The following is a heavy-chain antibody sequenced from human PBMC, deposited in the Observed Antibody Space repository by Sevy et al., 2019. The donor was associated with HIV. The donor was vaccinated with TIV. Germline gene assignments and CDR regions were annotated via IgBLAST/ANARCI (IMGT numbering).Heavy chain of an antibody. Sequence: GGSLRLSCAASGFTFTSYAMSWVRQTPGKGLEWVSGLSGGGGSPFYADSVKCRFTISRDNSKNTLYLQMNSLRAEDTALYYCAKDRIWELGDAFDTWGQGTMVTVSS. CDR3: AKDRIWELGDAFDT. V-gene: IGHV3-23*01. J-gene: IGHJ3*02. CDR1: GFTFTSYA. CDR2: LSGGGGSP. D-gene: IGHD1-26*01.